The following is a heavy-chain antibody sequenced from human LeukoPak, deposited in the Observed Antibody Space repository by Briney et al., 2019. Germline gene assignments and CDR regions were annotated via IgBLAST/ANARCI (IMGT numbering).Heavy chain of an antibody. J-gene: IGHJ4*02. CDR3: ARQKGGATLDY. V-gene: IGHV4-61*02. CDR1: GGSISSGSYY. CDR2: IYRSGST. D-gene: IGHD1-26*01. Sequence: SQTLSLTCTVSGGSISSGSYYWSWIRQPPGKGLEWIGRIYRSGSTNYNPSLKSRVTISVDTSKNQFSLKLSSVTAAHTAVYYCARQKGGATLDYWGQGTLVTVSS.